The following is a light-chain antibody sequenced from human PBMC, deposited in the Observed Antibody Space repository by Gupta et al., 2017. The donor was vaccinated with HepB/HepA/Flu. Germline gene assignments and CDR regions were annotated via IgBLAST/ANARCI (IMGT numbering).Light chain of an antibody. CDR1: SSDVGGYNY. CDR2: DVS. V-gene: IGLV2-8*01. Sequence: QFALTQPHSAPGSPGPSVTISCTGTSSDVGGYNYVSGYQQYPGIAPKLMIYDVSKRPSGVPDRFSGAKSGNTASLTGSGLQAEDEADYYCSSYAGGNNSYVFGTGTKVTVL. CDR3: SSYAGGNNSYV. J-gene: IGLJ1*01.